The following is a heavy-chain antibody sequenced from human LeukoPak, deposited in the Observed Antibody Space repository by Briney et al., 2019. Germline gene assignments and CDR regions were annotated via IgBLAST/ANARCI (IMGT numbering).Heavy chain of an antibody. Sequence: GGSLRLSCAASGFTLSSYWMHWVRQVPGKGLVWVSRINSDGSSTSYADSVKGRFTISRDNAKNSLYLQMNSLRAEDTAVYYCAREMLAAVAAQSWGQGTLVTVSS. CDR3: AREMLAAVAAQS. CDR1: GFTLSSYW. CDR2: INSDGSST. J-gene: IGHJ5*02. D-gene: IGHD6-19*01. V-gene: IGHV3-74*01.